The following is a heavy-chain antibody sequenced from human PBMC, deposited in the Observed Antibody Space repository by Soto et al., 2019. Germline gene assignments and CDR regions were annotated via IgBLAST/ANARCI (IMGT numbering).Heavy chain of an antibody. V-gene: IGHV3-21*01. CDR3: ARDPGAGDY. J-gene: IGHJ4*02. D-gene: IGHD1-26*01. CDR2: ISSSSSYI. Sequence: EVQLVESGGGLVKPGGSLRLSCAASGFTFSTYTMNWVRQAPGKGLEWVSSISSSSSYIYYADSVKGRFTISRDDAKDSLYLQMNSLRAEDTAVYYCARDPGAGDYWGQGTLVTVSS. CDR1: GFTFSTYT.